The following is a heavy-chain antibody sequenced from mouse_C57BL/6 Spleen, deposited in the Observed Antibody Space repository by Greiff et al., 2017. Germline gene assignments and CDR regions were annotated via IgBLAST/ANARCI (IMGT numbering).Heavy chain of an antibody. Sequence: VQLQQPGAELVKPGASVKLSCKASGYTFTEYTIHWVKQRSGQGLEWIGWFYPGGGSITYNEKFKDKATLTADKSSSTVYMELSRLTSEDSAVXVCARHEDSPDGYYRDDAMDYWGQGTSVTVSS. J-gene: IGHJ4*01. V-gene: IGHV1-62-2*01. CDR1: GYTFTEYT. D-gene: IGHD2-3*01. CDR2: FYPGGGSI. CDR3: ARHEDSPDGYYRDDAMDY.